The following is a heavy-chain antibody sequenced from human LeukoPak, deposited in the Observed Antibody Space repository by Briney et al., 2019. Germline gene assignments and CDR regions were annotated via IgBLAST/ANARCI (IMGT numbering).Heavy chain of an antibody. Sequence: GGSLGLSCAAPGFMFHDYAIHWVRQAPGKGLEWVALISGDGGSTFYADSVKGRFTISRDNSKNTLYLQMNSLRAEDTAVYYCAKAESMIVVVIGFDCWGQGTLVTVSS. CDR3: AKAESMIVVVIGFDC. CDR1: GFMFHDYA. D-gene: IGHD3-22*01. V-gene: IGHV3-43*02. J-gene: IGHJ4*02. CDR2: ISGDGGST.